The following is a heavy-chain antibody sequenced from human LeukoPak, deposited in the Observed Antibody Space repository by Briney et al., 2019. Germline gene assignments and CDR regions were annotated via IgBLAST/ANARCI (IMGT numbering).Heavy chain of an antibody. J-gene: IGHJ4*02. V-gene: IGHV1-69*13. D-gene: IGHD4-17*01. CDR3: AREPHDYGDYTLGY. CDR1: GGTFISYA. CDR2: IIPIFGTA. Sequence: SVKVSCKASGGTFISYAISWVRQAPGQGLEWMGGIIPIFGTANYAQKFQGRVTITADESTSTAYMELSSLRSEDTAVYYCAREPHDYGDYTLGYWGQGTLVTVSS.